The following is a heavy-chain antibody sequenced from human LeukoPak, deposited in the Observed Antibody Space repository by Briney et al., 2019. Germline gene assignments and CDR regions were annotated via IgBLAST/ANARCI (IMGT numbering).Heavy chain of an antibody. CDR1: GFTFDDYA. J-gene: IGHJ3*02. CDR3: AKGGSYYSSAFDI. Sequence: GGSLRLSCAASGFTFDDYAMHWVRQAPGKGLVWVSRVNSDGSSTTYADSVKGRFTISRDNAKNTLYLQMNSLRAEDTALYYCAKGGSYYSSAFDIWGQGTMVTVSS. V-gene: IGHV3-74*01. D-gene: IGHD1-26*01. CDR2: VNSDGSST.